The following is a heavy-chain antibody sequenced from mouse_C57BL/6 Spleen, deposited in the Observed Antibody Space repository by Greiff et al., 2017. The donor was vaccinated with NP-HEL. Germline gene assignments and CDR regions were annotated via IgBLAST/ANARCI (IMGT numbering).Heavy chain of an antibody. Sequence: QVQLKQPGAELVMPGASVKLSCKASGYTFTSYWMHWVKQRPGQGLEWIGEIDPSDSYTNYNQKFKGKSTLTVDKSSSTAYMQLSSLTSEDSAVYYCARSSTMVPFAYWGQGTLVTVSA. CDR2: IDPSDSYT. V-gene: IGHV1-69*01. CDR3: ARSSTMVPFAY. D-gene: IGHD2-2*01. J-gene: IGHJ3*01. CDR1: GYTFTSYW.